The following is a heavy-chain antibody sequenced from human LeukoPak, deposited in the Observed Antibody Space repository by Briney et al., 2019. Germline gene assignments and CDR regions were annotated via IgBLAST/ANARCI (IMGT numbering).Heavy chain of an antibody. CDR2: IIPIFGTA. J-gene: IGHJ6*02. CDR3: ARASRVAAAGTGVYYYYYGMDV. Sequence: SVKVSCKDSGGTFSSYAISWVRRAPGQGLEWMGGIIPIFGTANYAQKFQGRVTITADESTSTAYMELSSLRSEDTAVYYCARASRVAAAGTGVYYYYYGMDVWGQGTTVTVSS. CDR1: GGTFSSYA. D-gene: IGHD6-13*01. V-gene: IGHV1-69*13.